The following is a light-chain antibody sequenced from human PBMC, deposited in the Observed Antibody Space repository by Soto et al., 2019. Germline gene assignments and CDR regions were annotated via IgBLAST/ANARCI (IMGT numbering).Light chain of an antibody. J-gene: IGKJ5*01. V-gene: IGKV1-9*01. CDR2: TAS. CDR3: QQRHSYPIT. CDR1: QRINSY. Sequence: DIQLTQSPSFLSASVGDRVTITCRASQRINSYLAWYQQKPGKAPNLLIHTASNLQSGVPSRFSGSGSGAEFTLTISSLQPEDFAIYYCQQRHSYPITFGQGTRLDIK.